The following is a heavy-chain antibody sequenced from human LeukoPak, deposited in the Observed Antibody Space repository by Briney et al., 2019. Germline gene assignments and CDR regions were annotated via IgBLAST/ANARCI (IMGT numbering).Heavy chain of an antibody. CDR1: GYTFTSYA. CDR3: GRSGSWDPSIGGIDFDY. Sequence: ASVKVSCKASGYTFTSYAMNWVRQAPGQGLEWKGWININTGNPTYAQGFTGRFVFSLDTSVSTAHLQISSLKAEDTAVYYCGRSGSWDPSIGGIDFDYWGQGTLVTVSS. D-gene: IGHD1-26*01. V-gene: IGHV7-4-1*02. J-gene: IGHJ4*02. CDR2: ININTGNP.